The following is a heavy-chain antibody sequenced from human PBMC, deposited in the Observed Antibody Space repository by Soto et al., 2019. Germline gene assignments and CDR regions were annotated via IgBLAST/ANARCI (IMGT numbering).Heavy chain of an antibody. CDR2: IIPIFGTA. V-gene: IGHV1-69*01. J-gene: IGHJ4*02. CDR1: GGTFSSYA. D-gene: IGHD3-22*01. Sequence: VSCKASGGTFSSYAISWVRQAPGQGLEWMGGIIPIFGTANYAQKFQGRVTITADESTSTAYMELSSLRSEDTAVYYCARNKYYYDSSGYYYFDYWGQGTLVTVSS. CDR3: ARNKYYYDSSGYYYFDY.